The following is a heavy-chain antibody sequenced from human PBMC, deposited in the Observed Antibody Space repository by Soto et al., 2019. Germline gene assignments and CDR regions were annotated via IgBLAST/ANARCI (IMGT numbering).Heavy chain of an antibody. V-gene: IGHV4-34*01. J-gene: IGHJ5*02. CDR3: ARAIFGVVTLNWFDP. D-gene: IGHD3-3*01. Sequence: SETLSLTCTDYGWSFSGYYWSWIRQPPGKGLEWIGEINHSGSTNYNPSLKSRVTISVDTSKNQFSLKLSSVTAADTAVYYCARAIFGVVTLNWFDPWGQGTLVTVSS. CDR2: INHSGST. CDR1: GWSFSGYY.